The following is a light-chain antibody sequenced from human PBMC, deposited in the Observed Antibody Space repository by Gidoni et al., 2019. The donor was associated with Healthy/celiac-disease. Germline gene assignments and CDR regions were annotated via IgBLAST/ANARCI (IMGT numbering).Light chain of an antibody. J-gene: IGKJ2*03. Sequence: DIQMTQSTSSLSASGGDRVTITCRASQSISSYLNWYQQKPGKAPKLLIYAASSLQSGVPSRFSGSGSGTDFTLTISSLQPEDFATYYCQQSYSTPQYSFGQGTKLEIK. CDR3: QQSYSTPQYS. V-gene: IGKV1-39*01. CDR1: QSISSY. CDR2: AAS.